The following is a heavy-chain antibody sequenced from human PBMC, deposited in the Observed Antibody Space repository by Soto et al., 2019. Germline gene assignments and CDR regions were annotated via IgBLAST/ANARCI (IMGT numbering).Heavy chain of an antibody. CDR3: ARDSCGGSHYNWFDP. CDR2: INPSGGST. V-gene: IGHV1-46*03. Sequence: ASVKVSCKASGYTFTSYYMHWVRQAPGQGLEWMGIINPSGGSTSYAQKFQGRVTMTRDTSTSTVYMELSSLRSEDTAVYYCARDSCGGSHYNWFDPWGQGTLVTVSS. D-gene: IGHD2-15*01. J-gene: IGHJ5*02. CDR1: GYTFTSYY.